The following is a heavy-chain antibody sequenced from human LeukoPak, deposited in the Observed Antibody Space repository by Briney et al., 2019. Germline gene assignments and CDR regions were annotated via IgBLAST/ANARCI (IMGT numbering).Heavy chain of an antibody. Sequence: ASVKVSCKASGYTFTSYYMPWVRQAPGQGLEWMGIINPSGGSTSYAQKFQGRVTMTRDTSTSTVYMELSSLRSEDTAVYYCARLEPGDYYDSSGYRDYWGQGTLVTVSS. CDR2: INPSGGST. CDR1: GYTFTSYY. V-gene: IGHV1-46*01. CDR3: ARLEPGDYYDSSGYRDY. D-gene: IGHD3-22*01. J-gene: IGHJ4*02.